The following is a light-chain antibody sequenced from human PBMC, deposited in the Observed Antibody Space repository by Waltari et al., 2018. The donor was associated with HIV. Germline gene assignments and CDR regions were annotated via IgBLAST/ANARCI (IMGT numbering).Light chain of an antibody. V-gene: IGLV2-14*03. CDR3: NAYTASSTLHVV. J-gene: IGLJ2*01. CDR1: SRDVGGYNH. CDR2: DVS. Sequence: QSALTQPASVSGSPGQSITISCTGTSRDVGGYNHVSWYQHHPAKAPKLLIYDVSNRAAWVSIRVSGSKSGNTASLTISGLQAEDEADYYCNAYTASSTLHVVFGGGTKLTVL.